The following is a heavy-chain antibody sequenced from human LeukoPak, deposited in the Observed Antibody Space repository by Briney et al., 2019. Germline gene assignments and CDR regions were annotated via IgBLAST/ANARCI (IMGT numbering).Heavy chain of an antibody. V-gene: IGHV3-48*02. D-gene: IGHD5-12*01. Sequence: GFLRLSCAASGFPFRCFRIKWVRQASGKGLGWGSYISNSASTIYYADSVTGRFTISRDNAKNSLYLQMNSLRDEDTAVYYCARDPVATSRFDYWGQGTLVTVSS. J-gene: IGHJ4*02. CDR2: ISNSASTI. CDR3: ARDPVATSRFDY. CDR1: GFPFRCFR.